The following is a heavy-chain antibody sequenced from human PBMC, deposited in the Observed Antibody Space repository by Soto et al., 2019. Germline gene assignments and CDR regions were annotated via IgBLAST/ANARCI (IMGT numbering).Heavy chain of an antibody. CDR1: VYTSTIYD. D-gene: IGHD6-13*01. CDR3: PTVWRFVAAQQYANY. V-gene: IGHV1-3*01. CDR2: MNADSGNT. J-gene: IGHJ4*02. Sequence: ASVKVSCKASVYTSTIYDMHWVRQAPGQRLEWMGWMNADSGNTGYAQKFQGRVTITRDTSASTAYMELSSLRSEDTAVYYWPTVWRFVAAQQYANYRGRGTV.